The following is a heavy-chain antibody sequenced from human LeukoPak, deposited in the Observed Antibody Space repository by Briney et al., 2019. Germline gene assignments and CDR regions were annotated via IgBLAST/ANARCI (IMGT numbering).Heavy chain of an antibody. V-gene: IGHV3-30*04. J-gene: IGHJ4*02. CDR2: ISYDGSNK. D-gene: IGHD5-18*01. CDR3: ARDPAPTAMVPYYFDY. Sequence: GGSLRLSCAASGFTFSSYAMHWVRQAPGKGLEWVAVISYDGSNKYYADSVKGRFTISRDNSKNTLYLQMNSLRAEDTAVYYCARDPAPTAMVPYYFDYWGQGTLVTVSS. CDR1: GFTFSSYA.